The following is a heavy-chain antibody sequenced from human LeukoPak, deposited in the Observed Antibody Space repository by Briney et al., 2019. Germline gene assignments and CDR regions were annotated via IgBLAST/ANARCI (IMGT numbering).Heavy chain of an antibody. CDR2: ISGSGGST. CDR3: AKGRLWFGESFDY. D-gene: IGHD3-10*01. CDR1: GFTFSSYA. V-gene: IGHV3-23*01. Sequence: GGSLRLSCAASGFTFSSYAMSWVRQAPGEGREGGSAISGSGGSTYYADPVKGRFTISRDNSKNTLYLQMNSLRAEDTAVYYGAKGRLWFGESFDYWGQGTLVTVSS. J-gene: IGHJ4*02.